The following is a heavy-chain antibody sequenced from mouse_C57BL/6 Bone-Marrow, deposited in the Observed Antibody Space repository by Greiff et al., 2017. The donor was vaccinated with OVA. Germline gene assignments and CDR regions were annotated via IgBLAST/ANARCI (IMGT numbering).Heavy chain of an antibody. Sequence: EVQLQQSGPGLAKPSQSLSLTCSVSGYSITSDYWNWIRKFPGNKLEYMGYISYSGSTYYNPSLKSRISITRDTSKNQYYLQLNSVTTEDTATYYGAREYDDSSYYFDYWGQGTTLTVSS. D-gene: IGHD1-1*01. CDR3: AREYDDSSYYFDY. V-gene: IGHV3-8*01. CDR1: GYSITSDY. CDR2: ISYSGST. J-gene: IGHJ2*01.